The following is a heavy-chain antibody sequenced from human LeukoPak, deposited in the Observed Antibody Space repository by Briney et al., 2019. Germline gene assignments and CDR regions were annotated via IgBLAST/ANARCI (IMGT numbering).Heavy chain of an antibody. CDR1: GFPLNNFP. Sequence: GGSLRLSCAASGFPLNNFPMMWVRQSPGQGLEWVSTLSGDGQNTHYADTVKGRFIISKDTSRNTLYLQMTSLRVDDTAVYYCARDPSFLFAGAWWGQGTVVTVSS. J-gene: IGHJ4*02. V-gene: IGHV3-23*01. D-gene: IGHD2-21*01. CDR2: LSGDGQNT. CDR3: ARDPSFLFAGAW.